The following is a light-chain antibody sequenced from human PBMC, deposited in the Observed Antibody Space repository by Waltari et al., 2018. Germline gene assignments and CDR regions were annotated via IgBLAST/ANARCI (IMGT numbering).Light chain of an antibody. V-gene: IGKV3-20*01. CDR3: QQYGSSLGFT. Sequence: EIVLTQSPGTLSLSPGERATLPCRASQSVSSSYLAWYQQKPGQAPRLLIYGASSRATGIPDRFSGSGSGTDFTLTISRLEPEDFAVYYCQQYGSSLGFTFGPGTKVDIK. CDR1: QSVSSSY. CDR2: GAS. J-gene: IGKJ3*01.